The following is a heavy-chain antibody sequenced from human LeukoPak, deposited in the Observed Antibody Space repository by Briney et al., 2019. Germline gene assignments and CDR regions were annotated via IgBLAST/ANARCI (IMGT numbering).Heavy chain of an antibody. CDR3: ARDVSHSGELSSLLDY. V-gene: IGHV3-23*01. CDR1: GFTFTTYA. J-gene: IGHJ4*02. Sequence: GGSLRLSCAASGFTFTTYAMTWVRQAPGKGLEWVSFISGSGDSAYYADSVKGRFTISRDYSKNTLYLQMNSLRAEDTAVYYCARDVSHSGELSSLLDYWGQGTLVTVSS. CDR2: ISGSGDSA. D-gene: IGHD3-16*02.